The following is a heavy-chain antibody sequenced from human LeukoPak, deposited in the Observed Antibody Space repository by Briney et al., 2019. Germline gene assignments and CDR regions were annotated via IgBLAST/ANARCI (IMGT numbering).Heavy chain of an antibody. Sequence: GGSLRLSCAASGFTFSSYSMNWVRQAPGKGLEWVSSISSSSSYIYYADSVKGRFTISRDNAKNSLYLQLNSLRAEDTAVYYCARDYDSSGFFWLDYWGQGTLVTVSS. V-gene: IGHV3-21*01. J-gene: IGHJ4*02. CDR2: ISSSSSYI. D-gene: IGHD3-22*01. CDR1: GFTFSSYS. CDR3: ARDYDSSGFFWLDY.